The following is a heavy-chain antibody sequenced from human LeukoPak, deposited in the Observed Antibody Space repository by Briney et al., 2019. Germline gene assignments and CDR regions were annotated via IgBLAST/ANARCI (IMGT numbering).Heavy chain of an antibody. CDR3: ARQRFTMRAYAGNWFDP. J-gene: IGHJ5*02. CDR1: GYSFTIYW. V-gene: IGHV5-51*01. Sequence: GESLKISCKGSGYSFTIYWIGWVRQMPGKGLEWIGIIYPGDSDTRYSPSFQGRVTISADKSISTAYLQWSSLKASDTAMYYCARQRFTMRAYAGNWFDPWGQGTLVTVSS. CDR2: IYPGDSDT. D-gene: IGHD3-10*01.